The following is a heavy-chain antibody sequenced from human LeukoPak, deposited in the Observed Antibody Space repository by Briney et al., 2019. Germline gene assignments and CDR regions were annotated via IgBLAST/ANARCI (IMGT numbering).Heavy chain of an antibody. V-gene: IGHV3-30*04. CDR2: ISYDGSNK. CDR1: GFTFSSYA. D-gene: IGHD2-21*02. Sequence: GGSLRLSCAASGFTFSSYAMHWARQAPGKGLEWVAVISYDGSNKYYADSVKGRFTISRDNSKNTLYLQMNSLRAEDTAVYYCARVVVTASDYWGQGTLVTVSS. J-gene: IGHJ4*02. CDR3: ARVVVTASDY.